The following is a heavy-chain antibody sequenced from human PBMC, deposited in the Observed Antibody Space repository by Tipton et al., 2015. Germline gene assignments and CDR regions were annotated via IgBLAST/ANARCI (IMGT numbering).Heavy chain of an antibody. CDR2: ISHSGST. V-gene: IGHV4-39*07. Sequence: TLSLTCSVSGGSISSSSYYWGWIRQPPGKGLEWIGAISHSGSTYYNPSLRSRVTISRDTSKNQFSLRLSSVTAADTAVYYCACQDYDLLSRDYPAIDYWGQGTLVIVSS. CDR3: ACQDYDLLSRDYPAIDY. CDR1: GGSISSSSYY. J-gene: IGHJ4*02. D-gene: IGHD3-3*01.